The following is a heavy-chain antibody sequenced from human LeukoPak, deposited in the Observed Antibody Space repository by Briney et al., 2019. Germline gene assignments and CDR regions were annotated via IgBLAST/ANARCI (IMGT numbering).Heavy chain of an antibody. Sequence: SETLSLTCAISGHSTTKGYYWAWLRQSPGKGLEWIATFFQSHKSFYNASLESRVTMSLDTSKSQFSLNLTSVTAADTAVYYCARVLSVPYLLDSWGRGTQVTVSS. CDR3: ARVLSVPYLLDS. V-gene: IGHV4-38-2*01. CDR1: GHSTTKGYY. D-gene: IGHD3-10*02. CDR2: FFQSHKS. J-gene: IGHJ4*02.